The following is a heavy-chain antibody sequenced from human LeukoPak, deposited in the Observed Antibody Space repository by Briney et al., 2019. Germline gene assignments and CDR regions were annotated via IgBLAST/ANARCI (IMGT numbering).Heavy chain of an antibody. CDR3: ARGGYSRRYNWFDP. Sequence: NPSETLSLTCTVSGGSISSYYWSWIRQPAGKGLEWIGRIYTSGSTNYNPSLKSRVTMSVDTSKNQFSLKLSSVTVADTAVYYCARGGYSRRYNWFDPWGQGTLVTVSS. CDR2: IYTSGST. J-gene: IGHJ5*02. V-gene: IGHV4-4*07. D-gene: IGHD5-18*01. CDR1: GGSISSYY.